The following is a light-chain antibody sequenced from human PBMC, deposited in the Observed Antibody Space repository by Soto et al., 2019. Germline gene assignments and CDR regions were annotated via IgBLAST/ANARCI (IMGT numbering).Light chain of an antibody. J-gene: IGLJ1*01. CDR1: SSDVGGYNF. Sequence: QSALTQPASVFGSPGQSITISCTGTSSDVGGYNFVSWYQQHSGKAPKLMIYEVSNRPSGVSNRFSGSKSGNTASLTISGLQPEDEADYYCSSYTTSSTVVFGTGTKVTVL. V-gene: IGLV2-14*03. CDR2: EVS. CDR3: SSYTTSSTVV.